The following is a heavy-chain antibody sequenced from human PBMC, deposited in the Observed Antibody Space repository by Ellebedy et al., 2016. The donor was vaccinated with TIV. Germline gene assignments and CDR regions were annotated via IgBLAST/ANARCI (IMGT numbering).Heavy chain of an antibody. CDR3: ARGGSSGSSDY. CDR2: ISSDGSNK. CDR1: GFTFRSHG. Sequence: GESLKISCVASGFTFRSHGIYWVRQAPGKGLEWVAVISSDGSNKYYADSVKGRFTISRDNSKNTLYLQMNSLRTDDMAVYYCARGGSSGSSDYWGQGTQVTVSS. D-gene: IGHD3-10*01. V-gene: IGHV3-30*03. J-gene: IGHJ4*02.